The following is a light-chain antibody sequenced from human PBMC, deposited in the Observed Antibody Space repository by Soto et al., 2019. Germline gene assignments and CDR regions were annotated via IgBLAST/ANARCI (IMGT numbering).Light chain of an antibody. CDR3: QSYVSRLSGLYV. J-gene: IGLJ1*01. CDR2: GNN. V-gene: IGLV1-40*01. Sequence: QSVLTQPPSVSGAPGQRVTISCTGSSSNIGAGYDVHWYQQLPGTAPKLLIYGNNNRPSGVPDRFSGSKSGTSASLAITGLQAEDEVDYCCQSYVSRLSGLYVFGTGTKLTVL. CDR1: SSNIGAGYD.